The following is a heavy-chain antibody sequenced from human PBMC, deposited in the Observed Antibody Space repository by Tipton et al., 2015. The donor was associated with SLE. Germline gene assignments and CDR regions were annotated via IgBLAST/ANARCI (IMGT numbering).Heavy chain of an antibody. CDR3: VRSSGYYIDF. CDR1: GDSMNSGVYY. Sequence: TLSLTCTVSGDSMNSGVYYWSWLRQPAGKGLEWIGRIFSSGNTIYNPSLKSRVTISEDTSKNQFSLRLDSLTAADTAIYYCVRSSGYYIDFWGQGTLVTVSS. J-gene: IGHJ4*02. D-gene: IGHD3-3*01. V-gene: IGHV4-61*02. CDR2: IFSSGNT.